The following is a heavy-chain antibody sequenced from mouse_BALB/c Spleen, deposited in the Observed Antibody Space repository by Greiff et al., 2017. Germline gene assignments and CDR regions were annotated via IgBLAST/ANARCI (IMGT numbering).Heavy chain of an antibody. J-gene: IGHJ2*01. CDR2: IYPGSGNT. Sequence: VQLQQSGAELVRPGTSVKISCKASGYAFTNYWLGWVKQRPGHGLEWIGDIYPGSGNTYYNEKFKGKATLTADKSSSTAYMQLSSLTSEDSAVYFCARWATATGYWGQGTTLTVSS. CDR3: ARWATATGY. V-gene: IGHV1-63*01. CDR1: GYAFTNYW. D-gene: IGHD1-2*01.